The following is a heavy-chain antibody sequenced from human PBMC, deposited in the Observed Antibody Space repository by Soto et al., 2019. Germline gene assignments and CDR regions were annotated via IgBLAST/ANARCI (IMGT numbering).Heavy chain of an antibody. J-gene: IGHJ4*02. CDR3: VRIAVAGTISFGY. CDR1: GFTFSSYA. CDR2: ISSNGGST. V-gene: IGHV3-64D*06. D-gene: IGHD6-19*01. Sequence: PGGALRLSCSASGFTFSSYAMHWVRQAPGKGLEYVSAISSNGGSTYYADSVKGRFTISRDNSKNTLYLQMSSLRAEDTAVYYCVRIAVAGTISFGYWGQGTLVTVSS.